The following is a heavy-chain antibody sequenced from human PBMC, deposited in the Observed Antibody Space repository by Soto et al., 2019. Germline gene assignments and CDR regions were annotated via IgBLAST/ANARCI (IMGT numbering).Heavy chain of an antibody. CDR2: IYYTGTT. CDR3: ARNSRGYIYGYYFDS. V-gene: IGHV4-61*01. CDR1: GGSVHNCSYY. Sequence: SETLSLTCTVSGGSVHNCSYYWSWLRQPPGKGLDWIGYIYYTGTTNYNPSLKSHVTISVDTSKNQFSLKVKSVSAADTAVYFCARNSRGYIYGYYFDSWGQGTLVTVSS. D-gene: IGHD5-18*01. J-gene: IGHJ4*02.